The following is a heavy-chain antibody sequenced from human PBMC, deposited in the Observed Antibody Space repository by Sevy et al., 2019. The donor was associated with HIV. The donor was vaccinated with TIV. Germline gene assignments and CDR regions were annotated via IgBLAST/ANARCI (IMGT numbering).Heavy chain of an antibody. V-gene: IGHV3-21*01. CDR3: VRDGWNY. CDR1: GFTFSTST. CDR2: VNSSSSYI. J-gene: IGHJ4*02. Sequence: GGSLRLSCAASGFTFSTSTMNWVRQAPGKGLEWVSLVNSSSSYILYADSVKGRFTISRDNAKNSVFLQMNSLRVEDTAVYYCVRDGWNYWGQGTLVTVSS. D-gene: IGHD2-15*01.